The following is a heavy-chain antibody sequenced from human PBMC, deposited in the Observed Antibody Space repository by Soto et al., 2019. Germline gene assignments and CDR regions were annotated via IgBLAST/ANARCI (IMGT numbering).Heavy chain of an antibody. V-gene: IGHV5-51*01. J-gene: IGHJ3*02. D-gene: IGHD6-13*01. CDR3: ARNMAAAAYDAFNI. CDR1: GYSFTSYW. Sequence: RGESLKISCKGSGYSFTSYWIGWVRQMPGKGLEWMGIIYPGDSDITYSPSFKGQVTISADKSISTAYLQWSSLKASDTAIYYCARNMAAAAYDAFNIWGQGTMVTVSS. CDR2: IYPGDSDI.